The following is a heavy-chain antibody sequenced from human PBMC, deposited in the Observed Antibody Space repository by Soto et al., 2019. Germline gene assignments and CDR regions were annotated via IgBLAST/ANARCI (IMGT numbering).Heavy chain of an antibody. V-gene: IGHV3-23*01. Sequence: EVKLLESGGGLAQPGGSLRLSCVGSGFTFDSYAISWVRQAPGERLQWIAAISGSADGTDYAHSVRGRFTISRDNAKNTVHLQMDGVRVEDTAVYFCAKDTVGGYSFWSGYYSDGLDVWGQGTLVTVS. CDR3: AKDTVGGYSFWSGYYSDGLDV. D-gene: IGHD3-3*01. CDR2: ISGSADGT. J-gene: IGHJ3*01. CDR1: GFTFDSYA.